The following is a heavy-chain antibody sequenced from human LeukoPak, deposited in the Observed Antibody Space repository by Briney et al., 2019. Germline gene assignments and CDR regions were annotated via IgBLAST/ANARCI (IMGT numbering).Heavy chain of an antibody. Sequence: SETLALTCTVSGGSISSCSYHWGWIRQPPGKGLEWVGSIYYSGRTYYNPSLKSRVTISVVTTKAQFSLKLGSVNAANMAVYYCARRAFVVVTASGYFDYWGQGTLVTVSS. CDR1: GGSISSCSYH. J-gene: IGHJ4*02. V-gene: IGHV4-39*01. D-gene: IGHD2-21*02. CDR2: IYYSGRT. CDR3: ARRAFVVVTASGYFDY.